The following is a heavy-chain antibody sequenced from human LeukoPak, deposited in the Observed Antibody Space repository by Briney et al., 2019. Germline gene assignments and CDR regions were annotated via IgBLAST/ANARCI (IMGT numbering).Heavy chain of an antibody. CDR3: AREEYYYHYGMDV. J-gene: IGHJ6*02. CDR2: IIPIFGTA. Sequence: SVKVSCKASGGTFSSYTISWVRQAPGQGLEWMGGIIPIFGTANYAQKFQDRVAITADESTSTAYMELSSLRSEDTAVYYCAREEYYYHYGMDVWGQGTTVTVSS. CDR1: GGTFSSYT. V-gene: IGHV1-69*13.